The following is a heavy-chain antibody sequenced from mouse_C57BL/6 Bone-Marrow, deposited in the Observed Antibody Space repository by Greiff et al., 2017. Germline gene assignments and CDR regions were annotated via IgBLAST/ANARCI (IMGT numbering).Heavy chain of an antibody. CDR2: ISDGGSYT. D-gene: IGHD1-1*01. CDR3: ARLLPFFDY. CDR1: GFTFSSYA. J-gene: IGHJ2*01. Sequence: EVQLVESGGGLVKPGGSLKLSCAASGFTFSSYAMSWVRQTPEKRLEWVATISDGGSYTYYPDNVKVRFTISRDNAKNNLYLQMSHLKSEDTAMYYCARLLPFFDYWGQGTTLTVSS. V-gene: IGHV5-4*01.